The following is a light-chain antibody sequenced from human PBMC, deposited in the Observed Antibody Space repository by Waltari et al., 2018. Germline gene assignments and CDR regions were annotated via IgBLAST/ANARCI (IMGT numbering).Light chain of an antibody. V-gene: IGKV1-13*02. Sequence: AIHLTQSPSSLSASVGDRITITCRASQGISSALAWYQQKPGESPKFLIYDASSLQSGVPSMLSGSASGTDFPLTITSLQPEDFATYYCQQLHSYPITFGQGTRLEIK. CDR3: QQLHSYPIT. CDR1: QGISSA. J-gene: IGKJ5*01. CDR2: DAS.